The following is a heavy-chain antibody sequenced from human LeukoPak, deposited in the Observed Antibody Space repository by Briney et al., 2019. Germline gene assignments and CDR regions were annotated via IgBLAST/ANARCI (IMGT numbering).Heavy chain of an antibody. CDR3: ARVRDFSRSPFDWFDP. Sequence: ASVKVSCKASGYTFTSYDINWVRQATGQGLEWMGWMNPNSGDTGYAQKFQGRVTMTRDASISTAYMELNNLTSDDTAVYYCARVRDFSRSPFDWFDPWGQGTLVTVSS. CDR1: GYTFTSYD. V-gene: IGHV1-8*01. J-gene: IGHJ5*02. CDR2: MNPNSGDT. D-gene: IGHD6-6*01.